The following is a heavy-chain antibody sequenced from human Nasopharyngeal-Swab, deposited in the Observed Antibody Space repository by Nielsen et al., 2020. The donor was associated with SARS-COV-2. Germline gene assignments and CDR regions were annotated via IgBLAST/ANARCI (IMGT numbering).Heavy chain of an antibody. V-gene: IGHV3-74*01. CDR2: INSDGSST. Sequence: GGSLRLSCAASGFTFSSYWMHWVRQAPGKGLVWVSRINSDGSSTSYADSVKDRFTISRDNAKNTLYLQMNSLRAEDTAVYYCARALYSSGWYLDYWGQGTLVTVSS. CDR1: GFTFSSYW. CDR3: ARALYSSGWYLDY. D-gene: IGHD6-19*01. J-gene: IGHJ4*02.